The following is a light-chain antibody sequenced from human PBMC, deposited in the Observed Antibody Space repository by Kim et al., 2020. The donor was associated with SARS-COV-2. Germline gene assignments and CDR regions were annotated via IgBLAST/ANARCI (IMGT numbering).Light chain of an antibody. CDR3: QRKT. J-gene: IGKJ4*01. Sequence: DIQLTQSPSFLSASVGDRVTITCRASQGISSYLAWYQQKPGKAPKLLIYAASTLQSGVPSRFSGSGSGTEFTLTISSLQPEDFATYYCQRKTFGGGTKVEI. CDR2: AAS. V-gene: IGKV1-9*01. CDR1: QGISSY.